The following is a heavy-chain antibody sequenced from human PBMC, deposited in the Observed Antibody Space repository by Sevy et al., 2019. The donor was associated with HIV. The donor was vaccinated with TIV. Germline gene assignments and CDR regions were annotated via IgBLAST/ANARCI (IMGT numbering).Heavy chain of an antibody. CDR2: IYHSGST. CDR1: GYSISSGYC. CDR3: ARQGDIVVVPAAGGGWFDP. V-gene: IGHV4-38-2*01. J-gene: IGHJ5*02. D-gene: IGHD2-2*01. Sequence: SETLSLTCAVSGYSISSGYCWGWIRQPPGKGLEWIGSIYHSGSTYYNPSLKSRVTISVDTSKNQFSLKLSSVTAADTAVYYCARQGDIVVVPAAGGGWFDPWGQGTLVTVSS.